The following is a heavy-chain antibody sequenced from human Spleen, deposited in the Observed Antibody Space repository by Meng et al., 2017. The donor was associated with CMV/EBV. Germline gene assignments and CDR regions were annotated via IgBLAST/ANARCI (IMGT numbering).Heavy chain of an antibody. CDR3: ARTKHYTFWTGYYPLLDALDI. D-gene: IGHD3/OR15-3a*01. V-gene: IGHV4-61*01. J-gene: IGHJ3*02. Sequence: GSLRLSCTVSGGSVSSRSHYWTWIRQSPGNGLEWIGYIYYSGSTTYNPSLKSRLTISVDTSKNQFSLRLSSVTAAGTAMYYCARTKHYTFWTGYYPLLDALDIWGQGTMVTVSS. CDR1: GGSVSSRSHY. CDR2: IYYSGST.